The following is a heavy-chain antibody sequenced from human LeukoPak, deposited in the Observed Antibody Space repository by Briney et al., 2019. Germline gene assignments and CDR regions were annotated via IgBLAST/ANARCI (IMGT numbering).Heavy chain of an antibody. CDR1: GFTFSDYW. CDR2: IKQDGSEK. V-gene: IGHV3-7*01. J-gene: IGHJ4*02. Sequence: GGSLRLSCAGSGFTFSDYWMSWVRQAPGKVLEWVANIKQDGSEKYYVDSVKGRFTISRDNAKNSLYLQMNSLRVEDTAVYYCATHKWVWFGEFADWGQGTLVTVSS. CDR3: ATHKWVWFGEFAD. D-gene: IGHD3-10*01.